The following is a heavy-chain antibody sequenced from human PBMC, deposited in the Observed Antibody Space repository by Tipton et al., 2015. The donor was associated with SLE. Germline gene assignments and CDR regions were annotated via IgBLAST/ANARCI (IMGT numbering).Heavy chain of an antibody. Sequence: SLRLSYAASGFTFRSYYMNWVRQAPGKGLEWVSSISGNSDYIYYADSVEGRFTISRDNSKNSLYLQMNSLRAEDTATYFCAKDLYSGGRPVGFDYWGQGLVVTVSS. J-gene: IGHJ4*02. CDR3: AKDLYSGGRPVGFDY. D-gene: IGHD1-26*01. CDR1: GFTFRSYY. CDR2: ISGNSDYI. V-gene: IGHV3-21*04.